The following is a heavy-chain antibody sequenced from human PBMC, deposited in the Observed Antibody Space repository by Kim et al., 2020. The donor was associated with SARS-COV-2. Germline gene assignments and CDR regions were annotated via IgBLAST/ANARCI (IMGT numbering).Heavy chain of an antibody. CDR2: INHSGST. V-gene: IGHV4-34*01. J-gene: IGHJ6*02. Sequence: SETLSLTCAVYGGSFSGYYWSWIRQPPGKGLEWIGEINHSGSTNYNPSLKSRVTISVDTSKNQFSLKLSSVTAADTAVYYCAGRPRAYYYYGMDVWGQGT. D-gene: IGHD1-26*01. CDR1: GGSFSGYY. CDR3: AGRPRAYYYYGMDV.